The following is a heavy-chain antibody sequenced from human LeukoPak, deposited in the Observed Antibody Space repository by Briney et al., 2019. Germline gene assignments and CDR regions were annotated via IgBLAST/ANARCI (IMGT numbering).Heavy chain of an antibody. CDR2: ISWNSGSI. D-gene: IGHD6-13*01. CDR3: AKGGSSPGGYFDY. Sequence: PGGSLRLSCAASGFTFDDYAMHWVRQAPGKGLEWVAGISWNSGSIGYADSVKGRFTISRDNAKNSLYLQMNSLRAEDTALYYCAKGGSSPGGYFDYWGQGTLVTVSS. CDR1: GFTFDDYA. J-gene: IGHJ4*02. V-gene: IGHV3-9*01.